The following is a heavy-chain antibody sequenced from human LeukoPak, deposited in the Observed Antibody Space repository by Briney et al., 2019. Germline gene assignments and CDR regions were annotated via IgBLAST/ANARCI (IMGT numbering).Heavy chain of an antibody. V-gene: IGHV3-23*01. J-gene: IGHJ4*02. CDR3: ARRGKYYDSSGYYYDPQDY. CDR2: ISGSGGST. D-gene: IGHD3-22*01. CDR1: GFTFSSYA. Sequence: GRSLRLSCAASGFTFSSYAMSWVRQAPGKGLEWVSAISGSGGSTYYADSVKGRFTISRDNSKNTLYLQMNSLRAEDTAVYYCARRGKYYDSSGYYYDPQDYWGQGTLVTVSS.